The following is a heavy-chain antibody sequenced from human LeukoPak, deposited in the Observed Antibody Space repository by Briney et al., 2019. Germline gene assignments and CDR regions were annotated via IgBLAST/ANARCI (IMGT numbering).Heavy chain of an antibody. CDR1: GYTFTTYE. CDR2: INTRNGNA. Sequence: ASVKVSCKASGYTFTTYEIIWVRQAPGQGLEWMGWINTRNGNANYAHQLQGRVTMTTATSTSTSYMELASPRFDDTAIYYCARNHLGLGLWGQGTLVTVSS. CDR3: ARNHLGLGL. V-gene: IGHV1-18*01. D-gene: IGHD3-16*01. J-gene: IGHJ4*02.